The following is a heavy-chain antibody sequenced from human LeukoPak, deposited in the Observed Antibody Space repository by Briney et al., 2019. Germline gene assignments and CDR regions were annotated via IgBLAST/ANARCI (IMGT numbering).Heavy chain of an antibody. V-gene: IGHV1-69*13. D-gene: IGHD1-1*01. J-gene: IGHJ6*03. CDR2: IIPFFGTA. CDR1: GGTFRSYA. Sequence: SVKVSCQASGGTFRSYAINWVRPAPGQGLEWMGGIIPFFGTAKYAQNFQGRVTIPADGSTSTAYMELSSLRSEDTAVYYCARGPVENQLPSYYYYMDVWGRGTTVTVS. CDR3: ARGPVENQLPSYYYYMDV.